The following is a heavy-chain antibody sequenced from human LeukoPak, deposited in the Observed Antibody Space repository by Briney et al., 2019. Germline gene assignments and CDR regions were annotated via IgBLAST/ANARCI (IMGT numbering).Heavy chain of an antibody. V-gene: IGHV3-23*01. CDR1: GFTFSSYA. J-gene: IGHJ3*02. D-gene: IGHD3-10*01. Sequence: GGSLRLSCAASGFTFSSYAMSWVRQAPGKGLEWVSAISGSGGSTYYADSVKGRFTISRDNSENTLYLQMNSLRAEDTAVYYCAKASYGPGVFDIWGQGTVVTVSS. CDR2: ISGSGGST. CDR3: AKASYGPGVFDI.